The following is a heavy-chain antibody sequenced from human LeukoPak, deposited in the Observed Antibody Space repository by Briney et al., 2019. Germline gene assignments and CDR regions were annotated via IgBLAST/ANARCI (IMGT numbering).Heavy chain of an antibody. CDR2: TYYRSKWYN. V-gene: IGHV6-1*01. Sequence: SQTLSLTCAISGDSVSSNSAAWNWIRQSPSRGLEWLGRTYYRSKWYNDYAVSVKSRMTINPDTSKNQFSLQLNSVAPEDTAVYYCARALQQQLDHDAFDIWGQGTMVTVSS. D-gene: IGHD6-13*01. CDR1: GDSVSSNSAA. CDR3: ARALQQQLDHDAFDI. J-gene: IGHJ3*02.